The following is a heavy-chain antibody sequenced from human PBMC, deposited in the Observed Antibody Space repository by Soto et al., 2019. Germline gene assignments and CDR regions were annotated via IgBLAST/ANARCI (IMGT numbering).Heavy chain of an antibody. Sequence: GGSLRLSCAASGFTFSSYSMNWVRQAPGKGLEWVSSISSSSSYIYYADSVKGRFTISRDNANNSLYLQMNSLRAEDTAVYYCAREAVVAAISNWFDPWGQGTLVTVSS. CDR2: ISSSSSYI. CDR3: AREAVVAAISNWFDP. J-gene: IGHJ5*02. CDR1: GFTFSSYS. V-gene: IGHV3-21*01. D-gene: IGHD2-15*01.